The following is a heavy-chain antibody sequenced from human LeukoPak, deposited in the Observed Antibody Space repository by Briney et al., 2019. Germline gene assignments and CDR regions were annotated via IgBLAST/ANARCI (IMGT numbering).Heavy chain of an antibody. D-gene: IGHD3-10*01. J-gene: IGHJ3*02. Sequence: GGSLRLSCAASGFTLSSYWMSWVRQAPGKGLEWLANIKADGSENYYVDSAKGRFTISRDNAKNSLYLHKNSPTAEDTAMYYCARNWVAGVTCDAFDSWGQGTMVSVAS. CDR1: GFTLSSYW. CDR2: IKADGSEN. CDR3: ARNWVAGVTCDAFDS. V-gene: IGHV3-7*03.